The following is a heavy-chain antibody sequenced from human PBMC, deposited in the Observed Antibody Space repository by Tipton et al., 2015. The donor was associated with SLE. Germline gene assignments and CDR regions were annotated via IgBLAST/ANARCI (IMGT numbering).Heavy chain of an antibody. D-gene: IGHD3-10*01. V-gene: IGHV4-59*01. CDR1: GGSISSYY. J-gene: IGHJ6*03. Sequence: TLSLTCTVSGGSISSYYWSWFRQPPGKGLEWIGYIYYSGSTNYNPPLKSRVTISVDTSKNQFSLKLSSVTAADTAVYYCARSSATGFYYMDVWGKGTTVTVSS. CDR3: ARSSATGFYYMDV. CDR2: IYYSGST.